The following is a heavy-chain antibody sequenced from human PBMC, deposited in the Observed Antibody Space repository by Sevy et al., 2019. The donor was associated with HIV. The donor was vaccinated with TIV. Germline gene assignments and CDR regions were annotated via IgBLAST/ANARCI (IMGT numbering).Heavy chain of an antibody. CDR2: LNQDGSEK. V-gene: IGHV3-7*01. Sequence: GGSLRLSCAASGFTFSAYWMSWVRQAPGKGLEWVANLNQDGSEKYPVDSVKGRFTISRDNAKKSLYLQMNSLRVEDTAIYYCAKDVWRSLGNWGRGTVVTVSS. J-gene: IGHJ1*01. CDR3: AKDVWRSLGN. D-gene: IGHD1-1*01. CDR1: GFTFSAYW.